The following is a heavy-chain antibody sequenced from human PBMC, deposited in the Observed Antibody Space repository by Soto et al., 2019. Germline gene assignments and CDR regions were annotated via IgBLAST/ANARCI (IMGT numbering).Heavy chain of an antibody. V-gene: IGHV3-7*01. CDR3: AKARALDN. CDR2: IKEDGSEK. J-gene: IGHJ4*02. Sequence: GGSLRLSCAASGFTFSNYWMSWVRQAPGKGLEWVANIKEDGSEKNYGDSVRGRLTISRDNAKNSLYLQMASLRAEDTAVYHCAKARALDNWGQGTLVTVSS. CDR1: GFTFSNYW.